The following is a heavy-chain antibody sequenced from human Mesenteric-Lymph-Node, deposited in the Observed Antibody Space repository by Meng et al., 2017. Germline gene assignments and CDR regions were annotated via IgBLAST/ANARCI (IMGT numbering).Heavy chain of an antibody. CDR3: ATWIQLGAFDY. CDR2: IYYTGST. V-gene: IGHV4-31*03. J-gene: IGHJ4*02. Sequence: QVQLQESGPGLVKPSQTLSLTCTVSVGSISSGAYYWTWIRQHPGKGREWIGYIYYTGSTYYNPSLKSRVTISGDTSKNQFSLKLSSVTAADTAVYYCATWIQLGAFDYWGQGTLVTVSS. CDR1: VGSISSGAYY. D-gene: IGHD1-1*01.